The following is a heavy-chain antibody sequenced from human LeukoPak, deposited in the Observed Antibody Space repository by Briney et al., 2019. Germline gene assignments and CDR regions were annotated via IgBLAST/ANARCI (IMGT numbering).Heavy chain of an antibody. D-gene: IGHD3-22*01. CDR2: ISYDGSNK. J-gene: IGHJ4*02. CDR1: GFTFSSYA. Sequence: GGSLRLSCVASGFTFSSYAMHWVRQAPGKGLEWVAVISYDGSNKYYADSVKGRFTISRDNSKNTLYLQMNSLRAEDTAVYYCARASDYYDSSGVPYDYWGQGTLVTVSS. V-gene: IGHV3-30-3*01. CDR3: ARASDYYDSSGVPYDY.